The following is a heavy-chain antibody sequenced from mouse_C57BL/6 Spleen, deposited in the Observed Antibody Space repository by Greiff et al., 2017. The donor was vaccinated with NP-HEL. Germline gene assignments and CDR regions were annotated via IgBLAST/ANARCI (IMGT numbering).Heavy chain of an antibody. CDR1: GYSITSGYY. J-gene: IGHJ3*01. CDR3: ARGDDSAWFAY. CDR2: ISYDGSN. D-gene: IGHD2-4*01. Sequence: EVQLQESGPGLVKPSQSLSLTCSVTGYSITSGYYWNWIRQFPGNKLEWMGYISYDGSNNYNPSLKNRISITRDTSKNQFFLKLNSVTTEDTATYYCARGDDSAWFAYWGQGTLVTVSA. V-gene: IGHV3-6*01.